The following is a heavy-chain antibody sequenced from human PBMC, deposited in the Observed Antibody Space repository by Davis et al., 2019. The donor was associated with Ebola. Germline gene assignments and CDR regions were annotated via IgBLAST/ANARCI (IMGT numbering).Heavy chain of an antibody. Sequence: SVKVSCKASGGTFSSYAISWVRQAPGQGLEWMGRIIPILGIANYAQKFQGRVTITEDKSTSTAYMELSSLRSEDTAVYYCARDLESRYNWNDGDYWGQGTLVTVSS. J-gene: IGHJ4*02. CDR1: GGTFSSYA. CDR3: ARDLESRYNWNDGDY. D-gene: IGHD1-1*01. V-gene: IGHV1-69*04. CDR2: IIPILGIA.